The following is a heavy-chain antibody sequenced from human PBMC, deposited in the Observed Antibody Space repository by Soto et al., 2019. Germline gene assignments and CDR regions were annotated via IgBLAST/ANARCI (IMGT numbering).Heavy chain of an antibody. D-gene: IGHD6-19*01. CDR1: GFTFSSYS. CDR3: ARDGRPYSCVWFTFGHYYSYGMEV. J-gene: IGHJ6*02. Sequence: PGGSLRLSCAASGFTFSSYSMNWVRQGPGKGLEWVSSISSSSSYIYYADSVKGRFTISRDNAKNSLYLQMNSLRDEDTAVYYCARDGRPYSCVWFTFGHYYSYGMEVWGQWTTVTISS. V-gene: IGHV3-21*01. CDR2: ISSSSSYI.